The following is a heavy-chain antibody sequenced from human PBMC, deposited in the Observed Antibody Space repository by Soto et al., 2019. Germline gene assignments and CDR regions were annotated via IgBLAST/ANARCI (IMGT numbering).Heavy chain of an antibody. V-gene: IGHV3-23*01. CDR1: GFTFSTYA. D-gene: IGHD2-2*01. J-gene: IGHJ1*01. CDR3: ARELRYCTVTSCYDAEYFQH. CDR2: ISGSGDRT. Sequence: EVQLLQSGGGLVQPGGSLRLSCAASGFTFSTYAMSWVRQAPGKGLEWVSTISGSGDRTYYADSVKGRFIVSRDNSKNTLYLQMNSLRAEDTAVYYCARELRYCTVTSCYDAEYFQHWGQGTLVTVSS.